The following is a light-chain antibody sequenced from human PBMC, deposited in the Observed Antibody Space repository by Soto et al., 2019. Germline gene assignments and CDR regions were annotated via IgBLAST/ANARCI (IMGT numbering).Light chain of an antibody. J-gene: IGKJ1*01. CDR3: KQYGSSSWT. V-gene: IGKV3-20*01. CDR1: ERISNN. Sequence: EIVLTQSPGTLSLSPGERATLSCRASERISNNLAWYQQKPGQAPRLLIYGASSRATGIPDRFSGSXYGKELTITTSRMEPEDFAVYYCKQYGSSSWTFGQGPKVDIK. CDR2: GAS.